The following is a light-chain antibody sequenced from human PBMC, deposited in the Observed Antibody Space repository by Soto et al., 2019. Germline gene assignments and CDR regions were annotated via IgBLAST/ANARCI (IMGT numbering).Light chain of an antibody. CDR3: QQYGSSPGT. J-gene: IGKJ1*01. CDR1: QSVSSSY. Sequence: EIVLTQSPGTLSLSPGERPTLSCRASQSVSSSYLAWYLQKPGQAPRLLIYGASSRATGIPDRFSGSGSGTDFTLTISRLEPEDFAVYYCQQYGSSPGTFGQGTKVEIK. CDR2: GAS. V-gene: IGKV3-20*01.